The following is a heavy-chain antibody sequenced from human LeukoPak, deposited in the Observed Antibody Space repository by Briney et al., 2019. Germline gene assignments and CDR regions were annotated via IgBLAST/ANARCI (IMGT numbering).Heavy chain of an antibody. V-gene: IGHV3-30-3*01. CDR2: ISYDGSNK. D-gene: IGHD2-8*01. CDR3: ARDYCTNGVCYDY. J-gene: IGHJ4*02. CDR1: GFTFSSYA. Sequence: GALRFSCAASGFTFSSYAMHWVCQAPGKGLEWVAVISYDGSNKYYADSVKGRFTISRDNSKNTLYLQMNSLRAEDTAVYYCARDYCTNGVCYDYWGQGTLVTVSS.